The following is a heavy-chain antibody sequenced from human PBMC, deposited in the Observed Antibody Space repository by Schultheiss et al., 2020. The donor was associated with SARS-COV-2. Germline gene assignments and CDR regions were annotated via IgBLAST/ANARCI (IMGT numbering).Heavy chain of an antibody. V-gene: IGHV3-30-3*01. Sequence: GGSLRLSCAASGFTFSNAWMSWVRQAPGKGLEWVAVISYDGSNKYYADSVKGRFTISRDNSKNTLYLQMNSLRAEDTAVYYCASGVGAHLNGRAYFDYWGQGTLVTVSS. CDR2: ISYDGSNK. CDR1: GFTFSNAW. D-gene: IGHD1-26*01. CDR3: ASGVGAHLNGRAYFDY. J-gene: IGHJ4*02.